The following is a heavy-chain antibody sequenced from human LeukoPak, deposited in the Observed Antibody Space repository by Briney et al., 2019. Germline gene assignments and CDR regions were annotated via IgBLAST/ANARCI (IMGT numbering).Heavy chain of an antibody. V-gene: IGHV3-9*01. D-gene: IGHD5-18*01. CDR2: ISWNSGNI. CDR1: GFSFDDYA. Sequence: PGGSLRLSCAASGFSFDDYAMHWVRQAPGKGLEWVSGISWNSGNIGYADSVKGRFTISRDNAKNSLYLQMNSLRADDTALYYCAKDTGGYCYGSYFDYWGQGTLVTVSS. J-gene: IGHJ4*02. CDR3: AKDTGGYCYGSYFDY.